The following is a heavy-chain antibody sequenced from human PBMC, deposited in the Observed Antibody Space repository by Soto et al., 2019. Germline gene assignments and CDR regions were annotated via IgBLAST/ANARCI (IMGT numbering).Heavy chain of an antibody. V-gene: IGHV4-39*01. D-gene: IGHD3-16*02. CDR2: FYYSGST. CDR3: ARHFAPNYAWGSYPPHYSPCSTDF. CDR1: GGSLSSCWYY. Sequence: SEDLSLTWTGSGGSLSSCWYYWGWIRQPPGKGLEWIGSFYYSGSTYYNPPLKSRVTISVDTSKNQFSLKLSSVTAADTAVYYCARHFAPNYAWGSYPPHYSPCSTDFRGHRPTV. J-gene: IGHJ6*02.